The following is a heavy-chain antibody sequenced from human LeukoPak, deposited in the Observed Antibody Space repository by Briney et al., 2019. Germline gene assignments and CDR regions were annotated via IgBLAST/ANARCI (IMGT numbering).Heavy chain of an antibody. V-gene: IGHV3-30-3*01. CDR2: ISYDGSNK. J-gene: IGHJ4*02. D-gene: IGHD2-2*01. Sequence: PGGSPRLSCAASGFTFSSYAMHWVRQAPGKGLEWVAIISYDGSNKYYADSVRGRFTISRDNSKNTLDLQMNSLRAEDTAVYYCARDRHCSTTSCYQRSFDYWGQGTLVTVSS. CDR3: ARDRHCSTTSCYQRSFDY. CDR1: GFTFSSYA.